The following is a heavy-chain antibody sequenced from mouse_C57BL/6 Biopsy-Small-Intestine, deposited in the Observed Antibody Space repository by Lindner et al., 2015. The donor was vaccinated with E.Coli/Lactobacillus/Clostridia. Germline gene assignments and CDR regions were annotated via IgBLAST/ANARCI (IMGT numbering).Heavy chain of an antibody. J-gene: IGHJ2*01. V-gene: IGHV5-12*01. CDR2: ISNGGSTT. Sequence: VQLQESGGDLVKPGGSLTLSCAASGFTFSDYYMFWVRQTPEKRLEWVAYISNGGSTTYYPDTVKGRFTISRDNAKNTLYLQMSRLKSEDTAMYYCARLKTGNFDYWGQGTTLTVSS. CDR3: ARLKTGNFDY. CDR1: GFTFSDYY.